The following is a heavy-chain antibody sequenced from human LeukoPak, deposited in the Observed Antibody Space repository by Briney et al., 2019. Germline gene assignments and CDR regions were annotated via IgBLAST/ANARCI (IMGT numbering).Heavy chain of an antibody. CDR1: GFTFSSYA. Sequence: GGSLRPSCAASGFTFSSYAMHWVRQAPGKGLEWVAVISYDGSNKYYADSVKGRFTISRDNSKNTLYLQMNSLRAEDTAVYYCARGAQWLVHYYFDYWGQGTLVTASS. V-gene: IGHV3-30-3*01. J-gene: IGHJ4*02. CDR2: ISYDGSNK. CDR3: ARGAQWLVHYYFDY. D-gene: IGHD6-19*01.